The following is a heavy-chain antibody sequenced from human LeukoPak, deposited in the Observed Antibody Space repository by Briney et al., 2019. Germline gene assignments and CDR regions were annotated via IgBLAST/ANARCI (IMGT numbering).Heavy chain of an antibody. CDR2: ISSWSNYI. J-gene: IGHJ3*02. CDR1: GFTFSSYS. CDR3: GPLTTNDAFDI. D-gene: IGHD1-14*01. Sequence: GGSLRLSCAASGFTFSSYSMNWVRQAPGKGLEWVSSISSWSNYIYYADSVKGRFTVSRDNAKNSVYLQMNSLRVEDTALYYCGPLTTNDAFDIWGQGTMVIVSS. V-gene: IGHV3-21*01.